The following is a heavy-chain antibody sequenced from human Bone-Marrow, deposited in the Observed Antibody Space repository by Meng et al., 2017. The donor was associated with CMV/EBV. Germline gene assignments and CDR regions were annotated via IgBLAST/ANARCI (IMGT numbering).Heavy chain of an antibody. CDR2: ISSSSNYI. Sequence: ASGFTFSDYIINWVRQAPGKGLEWVSSISSSSNYINYADSVKGRFTISRDNAKNSLYLQMNSLRAEDTAVYYCARAPSLLWFGEFDYCGQGTLVTVS. CDR1: GFTFSDYI. CDR3: ARAPSLLWFGEFDY. J-gene: IGHJ4*02. D-gene: IGHD3-10*01. V-gene: IGHV3-21*01.